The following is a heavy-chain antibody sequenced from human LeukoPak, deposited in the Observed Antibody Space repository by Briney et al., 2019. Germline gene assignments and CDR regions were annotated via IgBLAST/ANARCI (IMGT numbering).Heavy chain of an antibody. V-gene: IGHV3-21*01. J-gene: IGHJ6*02. D-gene: IGHD2-2*01. CDR3: AREPQDIVVVPAAIHSYYYYGMDV. CDR1: GFTFSSYS. Sequence: GGSLRLSCAASGFTFSSYSMNWVRQAPGKGLEWVSSISSSSSYIYYADSVKGRFTISRDNSKNTLYLQMNSLRAEDTAVYYCAREPQDIVVVPAAIHSYYYYGMDVWGQGTTVTVSS. CDR2: ISSSSSYI.